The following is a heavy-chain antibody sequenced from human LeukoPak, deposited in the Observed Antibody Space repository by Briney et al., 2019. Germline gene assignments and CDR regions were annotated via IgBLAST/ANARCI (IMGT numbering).Heavy chain of an antibody. V-gene: IGHV3-23*01. CDR2: IGSGGGTT. CDR3: AKSLWAGRYYFDY. CDR1: GFTFSSFA. D-gene: IGHD3/OR15-3a*01. Sequence: PGGSLRLSCAASGFTFSSFAMSWVRQAPGEGLEWVSPIGSGGGTTYYADSVKGRFTISRDNSKNTLFLQISSLRAEESAVYYCAKSLWAGRYYFDYWGQGTLVTVSS. J-gene: IGHJ4*02.